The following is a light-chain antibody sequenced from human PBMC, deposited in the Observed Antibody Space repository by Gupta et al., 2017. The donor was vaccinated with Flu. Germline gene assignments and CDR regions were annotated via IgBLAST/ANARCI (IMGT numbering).Light chain of an antibody. CDR3: SAYVRSNNVYV. Sequence: QSSLTQPPPASGSPGQSVTISCTGTISDVGSSNLVSWYQQHPGKAPKLMIYDVDKRPSGVPDRFSGSKSGNTASLTVSGLQVEDEADYYCSAYVRSNNVYVFGTGTKVTVL. V-gene: IGLV2-8*01. J-gene: IGLJ1*01. CDR2: DVD. CDR1: ISDVGSSNL.